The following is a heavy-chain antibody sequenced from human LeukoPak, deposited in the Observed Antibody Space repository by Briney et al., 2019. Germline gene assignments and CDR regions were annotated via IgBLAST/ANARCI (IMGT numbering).Heavy chain of an antibody. V-gene: IGHV4-34*01. CDR1: GGSFSGYY. Sequence: SETLSLTCAVYGGSFSGYYWSWIRQPPGKGLEWIGEINHSGSTNYNPSLKSRVTISVDTSKNQFSLKLSSVTAADTAVYYCASSTVAGKGDWFDPWGQGTLVTVSS. CDR2: INHSGST. D-gene: IGHD6-19*01. J-gene: IGHJ5*02. CDR3: ASSTVAGKGDWFDP.